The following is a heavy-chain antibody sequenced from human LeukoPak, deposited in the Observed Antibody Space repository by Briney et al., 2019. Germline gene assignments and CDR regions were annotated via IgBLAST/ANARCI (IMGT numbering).Heavy chain of an antibody. J-gene: IGHJ6*02. CDR3: ARDQYDFWSGYSGYGMDV. CDR2: IKQDGSEK. D-gene: IGHD3-3*01. CDR1: GFTFSSYW. Sequence: GGSLRLSCAASGFTFSSYWMSWVRQAPGKGLEWVANIKQDGSEKYYVDSVKGRFTISRDNAKNSLYLQMNSLRAEDTAVYCCARDQYDFWSGYSGYGMDVWGQGTTVTVSS. V-gene: IGHV3-7*01.